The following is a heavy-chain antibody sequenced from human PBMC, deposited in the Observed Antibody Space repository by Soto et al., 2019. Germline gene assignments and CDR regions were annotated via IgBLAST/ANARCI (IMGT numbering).Heavy chain of an antibody. Sequence: ASVKVSCKAAGGTFSSYAISWVRQAPGQGLEWMGGIIPIFGTANYAQKFQGRVTITADESTSTAYMELSSLRSEDTAVYYCARDLGITMVRGVISWFDPWGQGTLVTVSS. CDR1: GGTFSSYA. D-gene: IGHD3-10*01. V-gene: IGHV1-69*13. CDR3: ARDLGITMVRGVISWFDP. J-gene: IGHJ5*02. CDR2: IIPIFGTA.